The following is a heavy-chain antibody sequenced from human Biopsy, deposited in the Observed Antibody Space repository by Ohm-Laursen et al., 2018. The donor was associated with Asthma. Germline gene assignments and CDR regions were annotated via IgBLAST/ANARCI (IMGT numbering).Heavy chain of an antibody. CDR2: IIPIFGTA. CDR3: ARSPHINWGGYFDY. CDR1: GGTFSSYA. Sequence: SVKVSCKASGGTFSSYAISWVRQAPGQGLEWMGGIIPIFGTANYAQKFQGRVTITADESTGTAYMELSSLRSEDTAVYYCARSPHINWGGYFDYWGQGTLVTVSS. D-gene: IGHD7-27*01. J-gene: IGHJ4*02. V-gene: IGHV1-69*13.